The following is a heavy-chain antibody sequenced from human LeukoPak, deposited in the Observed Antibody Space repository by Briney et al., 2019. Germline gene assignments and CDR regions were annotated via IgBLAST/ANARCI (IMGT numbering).Heavy chain of an antibody. V-gene: IGHV1-69*01. J-gene: IGHJ4*02. CDR2: IIPIFGTA. D-gene: IGHD6-19*01. CDR3: ARGTSIAVADPFDY. CDR1: VGTFSSYA. Sequence: SVKVSCKASVGTFSSYAISWVRQAPGQGLEWMGGIIPIFGTANYAQKFQGRVTITADESTSTAYMELSSLRSEDTAVYYCARGTSIAVADPFDYWGQGTLVTVSS.